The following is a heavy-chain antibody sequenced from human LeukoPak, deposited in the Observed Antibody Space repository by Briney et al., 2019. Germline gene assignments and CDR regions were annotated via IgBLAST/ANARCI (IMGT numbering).Heavy chain of an antibody. V-gene: IGHV3-23*01. J-gene: IGHJ4*02. D-gene: IGHD3-10*01. Sequence: GGSLRLSCAASGFTFSSYAMSWVRQAPGKGLEWVSAISGSGGSTYYADSVKGRFTISRDNSKNTLYLQMNSLRAKDTAVYYCAKDKGYSTMVRGVIISSYYFDYWGQGTLVTVSS. CDR1: GFTFSSYA. CDR3: AKDKGYSTMVRGVIISSYYFDY. CDR2: ISGSGGST.